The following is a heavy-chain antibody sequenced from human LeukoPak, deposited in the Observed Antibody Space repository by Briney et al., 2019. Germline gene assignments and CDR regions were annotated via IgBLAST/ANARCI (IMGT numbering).Heavy chain of an antibody. J-gene: IGHJ5*02. CDR1: GFTFSSYE. CDR2: ISSSGSTI. V-gene: IGHV3-48*03. D-gene: IGHD3-10*02. CDR3: ARDVPWFDP. Sequence: GGSLRLSCAASGFTFSSYEMNWVRQAPGKGLEWVSYISSSGSTIYYADSMKGRFTISRDNAKNSLYLQMNSLRAEDTAVYYCARDVPWFDPWGQGTLVTVSS.